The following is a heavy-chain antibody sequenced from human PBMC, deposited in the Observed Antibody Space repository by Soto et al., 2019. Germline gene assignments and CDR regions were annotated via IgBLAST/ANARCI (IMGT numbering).Heavy chain of an antibody. CDR2: TYYRSKWYN. J-gene: IGHJ4*02. V-gene: IGHV6-1*01. Sequence: PSQTLSLTCAISGDSVSSNSAAWNWIRQSPSRGLEWPGRTYYRSKWYNDYAVSVKSRITINPDTSKNEFYLNLPSVTAAETAIYYCARVLPRRYSNSAFDYWGQGTLVTVSS. CDR3: ARVLPRRYSNSAFDY. CDR1: GDSVSSNSAA. D-gene: IGHD3-9*01.